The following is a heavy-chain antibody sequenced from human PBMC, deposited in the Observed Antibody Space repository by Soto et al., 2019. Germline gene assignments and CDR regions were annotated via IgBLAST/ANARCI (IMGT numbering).Heavy chain of an antibody. V-gene: IGHV4-61*08. CDR2: TLYSGRP. D-gene: IGHD3-22*01. CDR1: GGSVGTGAYY. CDR3: ARHDYYHRTFDI. Sequence: SETLSLTCRVFGGSVGTGAYYWSWIRQPPGKGLEWIGYTLYSGRPNYNPSLQSLQSRDTISVDTSRNQFSLRLTSVTAADTALYYCARHDYYHRTFDIWGQGTLVTVSS. J-gene: IGHJ3*02.